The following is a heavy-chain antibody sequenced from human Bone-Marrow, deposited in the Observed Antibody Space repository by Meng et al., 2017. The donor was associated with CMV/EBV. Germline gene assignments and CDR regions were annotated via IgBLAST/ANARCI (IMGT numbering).Heavy chain of an antibody. CDR1: GFTFSSYS. J-gene: IGHJ6*02. CDR2: ISSSSSTI. D-gene: IGHD3-3*01. Sequence: GESQKISCAASGFTFSSYSMNWVRQAPGKGLEWVSYISSSSSTIYYADSVKGRFTISRDNAKNSLYLQMNSLRAEDTAVYYCARDATTRPRYDFWSGYYGDYYYYGMDVWGQGTTVTVSS. V-gene: IGHV3-48*04. CDR3: ARDATTRPRYDFWSGYYGDYYYYGMDV.